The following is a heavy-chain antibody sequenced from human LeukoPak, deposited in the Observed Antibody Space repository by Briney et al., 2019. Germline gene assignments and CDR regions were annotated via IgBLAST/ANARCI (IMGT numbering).Heavy chain of an antibody. J-gene: IGHJ5*02. CDR1: GYTFTSYY. Sequence: ASVKVSCKASGYTFTSYYMHWVRQAPGQGLEWMGIINPSGSSTSYAQKFQGRVTMTRDTSTSTVYIELSSLRSEDTAVYYCARDRAYCGGDCYSDWFDPWGQGTLVTVSS. CDR3: ARDRAYCGGDCYSDWFDP. CDR2: INPSGSST. D-gene: IGHD2-21*02. V-gene: IGHV1-46*01.